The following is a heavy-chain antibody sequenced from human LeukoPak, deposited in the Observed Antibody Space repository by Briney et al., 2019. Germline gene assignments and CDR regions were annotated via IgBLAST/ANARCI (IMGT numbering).Heavy chain of an antibody. CDR3: TRDPRHFDS. CDR2: ISSSSSYI. CDR1: GFTFSSYV. D-gene: IGHD6-6*01. J-gene: IGHJ5*01. Sequence: GGSLRLSCAASGFTFSSYVMHWVRQAPGKGLEWVSSISSSSSYIYYADSVKGRFTISRDNAKNSLYLQMSSLRVEDTAVYYCTRDPRHFDSCGQGTLVTVSS. V-gene: IGHV3-21*01.